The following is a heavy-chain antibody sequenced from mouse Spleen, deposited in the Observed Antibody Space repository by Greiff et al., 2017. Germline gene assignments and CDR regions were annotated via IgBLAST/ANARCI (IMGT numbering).Heavy chain of an antibody. Sequence: EVKVVESGGGLVKPGGSLKLSCAASGFTFSDYGMHWVRQAPEKGLEWVAYISSGSSTIYYADTVKGRFTISRDNAKNTLFLQMTSLRSEDTAMYYCARYGDYPFDYWGQGTTLTVSS. J-gene: IGHJ2*01. D-gene: IGHD1-1*01. V-gene: IGHV5-17*01. CDR2: ISSGSSTI. CDR3: ARYGDYPFDY. CDR1: GFTFSDYG.